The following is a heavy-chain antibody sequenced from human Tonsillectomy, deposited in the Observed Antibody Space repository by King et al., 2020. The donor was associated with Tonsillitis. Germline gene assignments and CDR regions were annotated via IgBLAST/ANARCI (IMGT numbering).Heavy chain of an antibody. CDR1: GFTFISYA. J-gene: IGHJ4*02. D-gene: IGHD6-19*01. Sequence: VQLVESGGGLVQPGGSLRLSCAASGFTFISYAMNWVRQAPGKGLEWVSGISGSGDNTYYADSVKGRFTISRDNSKNTLFLQLNSLSSEDTAVYYCAKQRPPVAQGLTPPFVDWGEGTRVTVST. CDR3: AKQRPPVAQGLTPPFVD. CDR2: ISGSGDNT. V-gene: IGHV3-23*04.